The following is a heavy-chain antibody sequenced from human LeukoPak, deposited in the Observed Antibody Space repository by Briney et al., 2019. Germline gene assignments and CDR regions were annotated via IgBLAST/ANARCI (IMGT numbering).Heavy chain of an antibody. D-gene: IGHD6-13*01. J-gene: IGHJ4*02. Sequence: SVKVSCKASGGTFSSYAISWVRQAPGQGLEWMGGIIPIFGTANYAQKFQGRVTITADESTSTAYMELSSLRSEDTAVYYCARDPGAPGIAAAGILHSHFDYWGQGTLVTVSS. V-gene: IGHV1-69*13. CDR3: ARDPGAPGIAAAGILHSHFDY. CDR1: GGTFSSYA. CDR2: IIPIFGTA.